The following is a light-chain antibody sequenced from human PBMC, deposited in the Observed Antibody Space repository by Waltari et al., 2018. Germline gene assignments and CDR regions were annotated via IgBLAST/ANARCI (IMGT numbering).Light chain of an antibody. Sequence: EIVMTQSPATLSVSPGERATLSCRASQSVDNNLAWYQQNPGQAPRLLIYGASTRATGIAARCSGSGSGTEFTFTISSLQSEDFAVYYCQQYNNWPFTFGRGTKLELK. V-gene: IGKV3-15*01. CDR1: QSVDNN. J-gene: IGKJ2*01. CDR2: GAS. CDR3: QQYNNWPFT.